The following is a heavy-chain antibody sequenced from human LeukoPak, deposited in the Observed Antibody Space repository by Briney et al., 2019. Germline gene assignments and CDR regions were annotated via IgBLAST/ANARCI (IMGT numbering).Heavy chain of an antibody. J-gene: IGHJ5*02. V-gene: IGHV5-51*01. CDR1: GYSFTSYW. CDR2: IYPGDSDT. D-gene: IGHD3-3*01. Sequence: GESLKISCKGSGYSFTSYWIGWVRQMPGKGLEWMGIIYPGDSDTRYSPSFQGQVTISADKSISTAYLQWSSLKASDTAMYYCARSAQGRFLEWLLSSGWFDPWGQGTLVTVSS. CDR3: ARSAQGRFLEWLLSSGWFDP.